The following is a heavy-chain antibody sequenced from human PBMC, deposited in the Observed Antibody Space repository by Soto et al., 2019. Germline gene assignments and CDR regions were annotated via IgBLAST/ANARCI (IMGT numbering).Heavy chain of an antibody. Sequence: QLQLQESGPGLVKPSETLSLTCTVSGGSISSSSYYWGWIRQPPGKGLEWIGSIYYNGRTYYNPSLKSRVTISVDTSKSQFSLKLSSVTAADTAVHYCAGIMVVAATSRVDWGQGTLVTVSS. J-gene: IGHJ4*02. CDR3: AGIMVVAATSRVD. V-gene: IGHV4-39*01. CDR2: IYYNGRT. CDR1: GGSISSSSYY. D-gene: IGHD2-15*01.